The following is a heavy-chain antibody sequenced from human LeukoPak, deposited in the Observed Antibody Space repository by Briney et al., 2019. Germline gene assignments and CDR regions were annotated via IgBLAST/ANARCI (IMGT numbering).Heavy chain of an antibody. V-gene: IGHV4-59*01. CDR3: ARGLGWFGEDRDYMDV. CDR1: GGSISSYY. CDR2: IYYSGST. J-gene: IGHJ6*03. D-gene: IGHD3-10*01. Sequence: SETLSLTCTVSGGSISSYYWSWIRQPPGKGLEWIGYIYYSGSTNYNPSLKSRVTTSVDTSKNQFSLKLSSVTAADTAVYYCARGLGWFGEDRDYMDVWGKGTTVTVSS.